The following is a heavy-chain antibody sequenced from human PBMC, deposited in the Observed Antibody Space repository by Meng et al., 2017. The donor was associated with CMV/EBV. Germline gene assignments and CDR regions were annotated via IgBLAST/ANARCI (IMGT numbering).Heavy chain of an antibody. J-gene: IGHJ5*02. D-gene: IGHD2-15*01. CDR3: ARDKGMVELGSWFDP. CDR1: GDSCCGSSGA. CDR2: TYYKSKWYK. Sequence: VQLQVARPGLVPPPETLSHTLAISGDSCCGSSGAWSWIWHSPSRGLEWLGRTYYKSKWYKDYAVSVKSRITVNPDTAKNQFSLQLNSVTPEDTDVYYWARDKGMVELGSWFDPWGQGTLVTVSS. V-gene: IGHV6-1*01.